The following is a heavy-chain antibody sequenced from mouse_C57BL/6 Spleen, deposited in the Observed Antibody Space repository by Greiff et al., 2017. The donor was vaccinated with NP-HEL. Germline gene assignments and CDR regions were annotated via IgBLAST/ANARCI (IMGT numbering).Heavy chain of an antibody. CDR1: GYAFSSSW. Sequence: QVQLQQSGPELVKPGASVKISCKASGYAFSSSWMNWVKQRPGKGLEWIGRIYPGDGDTNYNGKFKGKATLTADKSSSTAYMQLSSLTSEDSAVYFCARSGVVAHWYFDVWGTGTTVTVSS. CDR3: ARSGVVAHWYFDV. V-gene: IGHV1-82*01. D-gene: IGHD1-1*01. CDR2: IYPGDGDT. J-gene: IGHJ1*03.